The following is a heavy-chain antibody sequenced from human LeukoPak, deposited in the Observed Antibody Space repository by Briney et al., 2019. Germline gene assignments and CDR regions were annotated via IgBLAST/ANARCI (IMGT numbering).Heavy chain of an antibody. CDR2: IAFDGSDK. D-gene: IGHD3-3*01. J-gene: IGHJ4*02. CDR1: GFTLSRHC. V-gene: IGHV3-30*03. CDR3: ARWSGSVQSGFYSL. Sequence: GGSLRLSCEGSGFTLSRHCMHCVRQEPAKGRELVTFIAFDGSDKHYADSMKGRFTISRDNSKNTVYLQMSSLRAEDTAVYCCARWSGSVQSGFYSLWGQGTLVTVSS.